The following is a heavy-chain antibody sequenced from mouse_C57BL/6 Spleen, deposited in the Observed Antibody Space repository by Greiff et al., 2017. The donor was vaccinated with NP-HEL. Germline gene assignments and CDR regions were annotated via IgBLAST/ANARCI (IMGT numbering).Heavy chain of an antibody. J-gene: IGHJ3*01. Sequence: EVMLVESVAELVRPGASVKLSCTASGFNIKNTYMHWVKQRPEQGLEWIGRIDPANGNTKYAPKFQGKATITADTSSNTAYLQLSSLTSEDTAIYYCAPITTVVATPTYWGQGTLVTVSA. CDR2: IDPANGNT. CDR3: APITTVVATPTY. CDR1: GFNIKNTY. V-gene: IGHV14-3*01. D-gene: IGHD1-1*01.